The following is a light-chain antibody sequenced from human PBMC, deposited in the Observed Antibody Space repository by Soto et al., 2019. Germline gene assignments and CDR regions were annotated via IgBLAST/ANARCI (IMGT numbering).Light chain of an antibody. J-gene: IGKJ2*01. V-gene: IGKV3-20*01. CDR1: QSVSSSY. CDR2: GAS. Sequence: EIVLTQSPGTLSLSPGERATLSCRASQSVSSSYLAWYQQKPGQAPRLLIYGASSRATGIPDRFSCSGSGTDFNLTISRLEPEDFAVYYCQQYGSSPPYTFGQGTKLEIK. CDR3: QQYGSSPPYT.